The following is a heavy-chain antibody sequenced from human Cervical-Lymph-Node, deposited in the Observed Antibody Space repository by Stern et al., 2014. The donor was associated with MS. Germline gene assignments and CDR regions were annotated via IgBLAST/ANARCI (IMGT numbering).Heavy chain of an antibody. J-gene: IGHJ6*02. D-gene: IGHD1-1*01. CDR1: GYTFTDYY. Sequence: VQLVESRAEVKNPGDSEKVSCKASGYTFTDYYMQWMRQAPGQGLEWMGWINPNNGGTKSAQKFQGWVPMTRDTSTSTAYMELSRLRSDDTAIYYCARASTTANNYYDGVDVWGQGTTVTVTS. V-gene: IGHV1-2*04. CDR3: ARASTTANNYYDGVDV. CDR2: INPNNGGT.